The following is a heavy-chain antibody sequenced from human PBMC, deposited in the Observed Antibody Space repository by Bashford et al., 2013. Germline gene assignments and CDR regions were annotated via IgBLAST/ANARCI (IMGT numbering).Heavy chain of an antibody. CDR3: ARRYYSDNAGHYFDF. D-gene: IGHD3-22*01. CDR1: GFTFSSYA. V-gene: IGHV3-23*01. CDR2: ISGSRNVT. Sequence: GGSLRLSCKASGFTFSSYAMSWVRQAPGKGLEWVAGISGSRNVTVYAGSVEGRFTISRDNSQNTLWLQMDSLRVEDTALYYCARRYYSDNAGHYFDFWGQGTVVTVSS. J-gene: IGHJ4*02.